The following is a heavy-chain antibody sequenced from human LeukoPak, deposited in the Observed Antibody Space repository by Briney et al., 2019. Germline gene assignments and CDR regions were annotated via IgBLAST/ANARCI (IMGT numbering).Heavy chain of an antibody. V-gene: IGHV1-2*02. J-gene: IGHJ4*02. Sequence: EASVKISCKASGYTFTDYYIHWVRQAPGQGLEWMGWINPNNGGTNSAQRFQGRVTMTRETSISTAYMELSRLRSDDTAVYYCARAYSSGWYPPGYWGQGTLVTVSS. CDR2: INPNNGGT. CDR1: GYTFTDYY. D-gene: IGHD6-19*01. CDR3: ARAYSSGWYPPGY.